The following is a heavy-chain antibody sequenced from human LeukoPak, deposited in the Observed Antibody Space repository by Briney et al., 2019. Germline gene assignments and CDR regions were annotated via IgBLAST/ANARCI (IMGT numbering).Heavy chain of an antibody. J-gene: IGHJ4*02. CDR1: GFAVSDNY. CDR2: INGDGSNT. Sequence: GGSLRLSCAASGFAVSDNYMSWVRQAPGKGLVWVSRINGDGSNTSYADSVKGRFMISRDNAKNTLYLQMNSLRAEDTAVYYCARVVSTSEDWGQGTLVTVSS. V-gene: IGHV3-74*01. D-gene: IGHD6-13*01. CDR3: ARVVSTSED.